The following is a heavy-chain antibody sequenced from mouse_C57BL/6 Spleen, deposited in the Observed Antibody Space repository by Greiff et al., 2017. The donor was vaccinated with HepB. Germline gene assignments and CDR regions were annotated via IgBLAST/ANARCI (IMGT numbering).Heavy chain of an antibody. J-gene: IGHJ4*01. CDR3: ARHAGYDYDGYYAMDY. CDR1: GFSLTSYG. V-gene: IGHV2-6-1*01. Sequence: VHLVESGPGLVAPSQSLSITCTVSGFSLTSYGVHWVRQPPGKGLEWLVVIWSDGSTTYNSALKSRLSISKDNSKSQVFLKMNSLQTDDTAMYYCARHAGYDYDGYYAMDYWGQGTSVTVSS. D-gene: IGHD2-4*01. CDR2: IWSDGST.